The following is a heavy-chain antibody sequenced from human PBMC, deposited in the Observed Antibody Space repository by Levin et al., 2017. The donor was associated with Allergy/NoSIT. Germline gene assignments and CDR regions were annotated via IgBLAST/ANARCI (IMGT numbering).Heavy chain of an antibody. V-gene: IGHV3-30*18. Sequence: QSGGSLRLSCAASGFTFSSYGMHWVRQAPGKGLEWVAVISYDGSNKYYADSVKGRFTISRDNSKNTLYLQMNSLRAEDTAVYYCAKDRQWLVQDYWGQGTLVTVSS. CDR2: ISYDGSNK. CDR1: GFTFSSYG. CDR3: AKDRQWLVQDY. D-gene: IGHD6-19*01. J-gene: IGHJ4*02.